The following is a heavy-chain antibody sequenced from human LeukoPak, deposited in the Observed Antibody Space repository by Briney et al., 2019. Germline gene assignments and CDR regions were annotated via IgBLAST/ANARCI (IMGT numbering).Heavy chain of an antibody. V-gene: IGHV1-2*02. D-gene: IGHD3-10*01. CDR2: INPNSGGT. CDR3: AGDPALTMVRGVTPGRYFDY. Sequence: ASVKVSCKASGYTFTGYFMFWVRQAPGQGLEWMGWINPNSGGTNYAQNFQGRVTMSRDTSINTAYMELSSLRSDDTAVYYCAGDPALTMVRGVTPGRYFDYWGQGTLVTVSS. CDR1: GYTFTGYF. J-gene: IGHJ4*02.